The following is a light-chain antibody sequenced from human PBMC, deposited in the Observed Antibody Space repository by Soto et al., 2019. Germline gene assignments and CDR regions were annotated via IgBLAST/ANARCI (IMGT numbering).Light chain of an antibody. Sequence: DIQMTQSPSSLSASVGDRVTITCRASQSISSYLNWYQQKPGKAPKLLIYAASSLQSGVPSRFSGSGSGTDFTLTISSLQPEDFATYYCQQSYSTPRTFCQGTKLEIK. J-gene: IGKJ2*01. V-gene: IGKV1-39*01. CDR1: QSISSY. CDR2: AAS. CDR3: QQSYSTPRT.